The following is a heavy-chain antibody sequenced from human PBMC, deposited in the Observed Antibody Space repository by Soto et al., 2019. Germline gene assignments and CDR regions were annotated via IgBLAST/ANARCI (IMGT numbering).Heavy chain of an antibody. V-gene: IGHV4-39*01. CDR1: GGSIRSSSYY. CDR2: IYYSGRT. D-gene: IGHD3-3*01. Sequence: QLQLQESGPGLVKPSETLSLTCTVSGGSIRSSSYYWGWIRQPPGQGLAWIGSIYYSGRTYYNPSLKSRVAISVDTSKNQFSLKLSSVPASDTAVYYCVAGRITIFGVVIVPNWFDPWCQGTLVTVSS. J-gene: IGHJ5*02. CDR3: VAGRITIFGVVIVPNWFDP.